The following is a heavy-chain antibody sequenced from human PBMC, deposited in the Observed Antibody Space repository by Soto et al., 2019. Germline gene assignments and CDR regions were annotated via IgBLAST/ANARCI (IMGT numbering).Heavy chain of an antibody. CDR1: GFTVSSNY. Sequence: EVQLVETGGGLIQPGGSLRLSCAASGFTVSSNYMSWVRQAPGKGLEWVSVIYSGGSTYYADSVKGRFTISRDNSKNTHYLQMNSLRAEDTAVYYCARAAGRTYGDYDYFDYWGQGTLLTVSS. D-gene: IGHD4-17*01. V-gene: IGHV3-53*02. J-gene: IGHJ4*02. CDR2: IYSGGST. CDR3: ARAAGRTYGDYDYFDY.